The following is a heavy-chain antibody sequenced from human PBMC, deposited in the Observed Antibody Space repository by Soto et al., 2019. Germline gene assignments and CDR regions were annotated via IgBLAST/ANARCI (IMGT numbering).Heavy chain of an antibody. CDR1: GFTFSSYE. CDR3: AKATATGGGAFDI. V-gene: IGHV3-48*03. D-gene: IGHD2-8*02. CDR2: ISSAGGGSI. Sequence: VGSLRLSCVDSGFTFSSYEWNWVRQAPGKGLEWISYISSAGGGSIYYADSVQGRFIISRDNAKNSLYLQMNSLTAGDTAMYYCAKATATGGGAFDICGQGTMVTVSS. J-gene: IGHJ3*02.